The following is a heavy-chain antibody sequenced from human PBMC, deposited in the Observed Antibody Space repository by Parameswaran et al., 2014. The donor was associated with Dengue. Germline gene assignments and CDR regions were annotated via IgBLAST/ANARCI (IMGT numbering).Heavy chain of an antibody. Sequence: WVRQAPGQGLEWMGWMNPNSGNTGYAQKFQGRATMTRNTSISTAYMELSSLRSEDTAVYYCARVSSSGYRRLPVIDYWGQGTLVTVSS. J-gene: IGHJ4*02. CDR2: MNPNSGNT. V-gene: IGHV1-8*01. CDR3: ARVSSSGYRRLPVIDY. D-gene: IGHD3-22*01.